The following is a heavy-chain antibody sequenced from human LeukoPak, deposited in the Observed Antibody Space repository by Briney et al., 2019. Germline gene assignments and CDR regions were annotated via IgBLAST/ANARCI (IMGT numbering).Heavy chain of an antibody. CDR3: ARDDLNMIVVVSSSGMDV. CDR2: ISYDGSNK. Sequence: PGRSLSLSCAAPGFTFSSYAMHWVRQPPGKGLEWVAVISYDGSNKYYADFVKGGFTTSRDNSKNTLYLQMNILRAKTTAVYSCARDDLNMIVVVSSSGMDVWGQGTTVTVCS. D-gene: IGHD3-22*01. CDR1: GFTFSSYA. J-gene: IGHJ6*02. V-gene: IGHV3-30-3*01.